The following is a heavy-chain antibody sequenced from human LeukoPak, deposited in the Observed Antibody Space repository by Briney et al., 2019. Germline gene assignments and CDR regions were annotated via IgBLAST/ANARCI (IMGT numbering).Heavy chain of an antibody. Sequence: GGSLRLSCAASGFTFSSYGMHWVRQAPGKGLEWVAFIRYDGSNKYYADSVKGRFTISRDNSKNTLYLQMNSLRAEDTAVYYCATDYGGNSATRDYWGQGTLVTVSS. CDR2: IRYDGSNK. V-gene: IGHV3-30*02. CDR3: ATDYGGNSATRDY. J-gene: IGHJ4*02. CDR1: GFTFSSYG. D-gene: IGHD4-23*01.